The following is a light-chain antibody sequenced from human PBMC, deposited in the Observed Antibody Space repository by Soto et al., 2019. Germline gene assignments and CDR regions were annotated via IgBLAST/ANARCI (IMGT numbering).Light chain of an antibody. J-gene: IGKJ1*01. CDR2: DAS. CDR1: QSISSW. V-gene: IGKV1-5*01. Sequence: DIQMTQSPCTLSASVGYRVTVTCRASQSISSWLAWYQQKPGKAPNLLIYDASSLERGVPSRFSGSGSGTDFTLTISSLQPDDFATYYCQQYNSYSPPFGQGTIVDIK. CDR3: QQYNSYSPP.